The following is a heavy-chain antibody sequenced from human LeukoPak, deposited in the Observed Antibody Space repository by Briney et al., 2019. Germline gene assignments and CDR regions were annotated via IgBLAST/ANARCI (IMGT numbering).Heavy chain of an antibody. CDR3: AKDLQLWTHFDY. Sequence: GESLRLSCAASGFTFSSYEMNWVRQVPGKGLEWVSYIHNRGSPIYYADSVKGRFTISRDNSKNTLYLQMNSLRAEDTAVYYCAKDLQLWTHFDYWGQGTLVTVSS. CDR1: GFTFSSYE. CDR2: IHNRGSPI. V-gene: IGHV3-48*03. J-gene: IGHJ4*02. D-gene: IGHD5-18*01.